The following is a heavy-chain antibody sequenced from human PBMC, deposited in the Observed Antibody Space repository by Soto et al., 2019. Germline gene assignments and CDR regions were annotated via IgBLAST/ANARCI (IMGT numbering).Heavy chain of an antibody. D-gene: IGHD2-15*01. V-gene: IGHV4-39*01. Sequence: QLQLQESGPGLVKPSETLSLTCTVSGGSISSSSYYWGWIRQPPGKGLEWIGSIYYSGSTYYNPSLKSRVTISVDTSKNQFSLKLSSVTAADTAVYYCARHIFEDIVVVVAAINIPPNWFDPWGQGTLVTVSS. J-gene: IGHJ5*02. CDR2: IYYSGST. CDR3: ARHIFEDIVVVVAAINIPPNWFDP. CDR1: GGSISSSSYY.